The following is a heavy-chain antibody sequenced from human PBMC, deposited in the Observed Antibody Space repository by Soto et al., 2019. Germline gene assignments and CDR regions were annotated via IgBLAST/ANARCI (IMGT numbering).Heavy chain of an antibody. CDR3: AREPAHDDYVWGSYRLSGIDV. CDR1: GFTFSSYA. V-gene: IGHV3-30-3*01. D-gene: IGHD3-16*02. J-gene: IGHJ6*02. Sequence: QVQLVESGGGVVQPGRSLRLSCAASGFTFSSYAMHWVRQAPGKGLAWVAGISYDGSNKYYADSVKGRFTISRDNSKNTLYLQMNGLRAGDKAVYYCAREPAHDDYVWGSYRLSGIDVWGQGTTVTVSS. CDR2: ISYDGSNK.